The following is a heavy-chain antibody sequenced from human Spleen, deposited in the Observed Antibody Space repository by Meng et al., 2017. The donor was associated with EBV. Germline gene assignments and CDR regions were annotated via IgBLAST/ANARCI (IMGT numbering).Heavy chain of an antibody. CDR3: ARGGGYNSPFDY. D-gene: IGHD1-1*01. CDR1: GVPFDDVG. CDR2: INWNGDST. V-gene: IGHV3-20*04. Sequence: EGVLMGAGGGVVRPGGSLRLSWSASGVPFDDVGVSWVRQTPGKGLEWVSGINWNGDSTSYADSVKGRFTISRDNAKDSLYLQMNSLRAEDTAFYYCARGGGYNSPFDYWGQGTLVTVSS. J-gene: IGHJ4*02.